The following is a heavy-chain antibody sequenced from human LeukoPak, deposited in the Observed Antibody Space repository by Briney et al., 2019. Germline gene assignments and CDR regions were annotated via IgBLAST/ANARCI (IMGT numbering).Heavy chain of an antibody. CDR1: GYTFTGYY. V-gene: IGHV1-2*02. D-gene: IGHD3-22*01. Sequence: EASVKVSCKASGYTFTGYYMHWVRQAPGQGLEWMGWINPNSGGTNYAQKFQGRVTMTRDTSISTAYMELSRLRSDDTAVYYCARGYCDSSGYYDYFDYWGQGTLVTVSS. CDR2: INPNSGGT. CDR3: ARGYCDSSGYYDYFDY. J-gene: IGHJ4*02.